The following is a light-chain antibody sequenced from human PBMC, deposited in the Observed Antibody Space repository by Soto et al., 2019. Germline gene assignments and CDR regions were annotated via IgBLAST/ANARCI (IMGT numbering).Light chain of an antibody. CDR3: QSYDSSLSGSTL. Sequence: QSVLTQPPSVSGAPGQRGAISCTGSSSNIGAGYDVHWYQQLPGTAPKLLIYGNTNRPSGVPDRFSGSKSGPSASLAITGLQAEDEADYYCQSYDSSLSGSTLFGRGTKLTVL. V-gene: IGLV1-40*01. J-gene: IGLJ3*02. CDR1: SSNIGAGYD. CDR2: GNT.